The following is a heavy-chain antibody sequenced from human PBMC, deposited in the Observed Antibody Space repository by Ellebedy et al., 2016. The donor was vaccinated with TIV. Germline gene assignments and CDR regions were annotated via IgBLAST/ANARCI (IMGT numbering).Heavy chain of an antibody. J-gene: IGHJ4*02. CDR2: ISYDGSNK. CDR1: GFAFSSYG. D-gene: IGHD3-22*01. V-gene: IGHV3-30*03. CDR3: ARDHEIVVVNLGLDY. Sequence: PGGSLRLSCAASGFAFSSYGMHWVRQAPGKGLEWVAVISYDGSNKYYADSVKVRFTISRDNSKNTLYLQMNSLRAEDTAVYYCARDHEIVVVNLGLDYWGQGTLVGVSS.